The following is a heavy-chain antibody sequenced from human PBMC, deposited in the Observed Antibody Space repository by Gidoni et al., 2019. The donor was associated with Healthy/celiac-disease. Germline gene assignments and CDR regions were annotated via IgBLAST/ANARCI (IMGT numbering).Heavy chain of an antibody. CDR1: GFTFSSYW. CDR3: ASIETYYYDSSGYYADGGDY. Sequence: EVQLVESGGGLVPPGGSLRLSCAASGFTFSSYWMSWVRQAPGKGLEWVANIKQDGSEKYNAKNSLYLQMNSLRAEDTAVYYCASIETYYYDSSGYYADGGDYWGQGTLVTVSS. D-gene: IGHD3-22*01. V-gene: IGHV3-7*01. J-gene: IGHJ4*02. CDR2: IKQDGSEK.